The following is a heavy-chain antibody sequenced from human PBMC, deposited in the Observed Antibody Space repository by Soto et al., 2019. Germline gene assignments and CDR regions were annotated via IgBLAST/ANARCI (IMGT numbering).Heavy chain of an antibody. CDR1: GFTVSSNY. J-gene: IGHJ4*02. V-gene: IGHV3-53*04. CDR2: IYSGGST. CDR3: ARSPPIGYSYGYGFPDY. D-gene: IGHD5-18*01. Sequence: EVQLVESGGGLVQPGGSLRLSCAASGFTVSSNYMSWVRQAPGKGLEWVSVIYSGGSTYYADSVKGRFTISRHNSKNTLYLQMNSLRAEDTAVYYCARSPPIGYSYGYGFPDYWGQGTLVTVSS.